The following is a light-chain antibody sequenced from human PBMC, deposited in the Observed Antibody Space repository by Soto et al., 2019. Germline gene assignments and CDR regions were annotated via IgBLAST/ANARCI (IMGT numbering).Light chain of an antibody. V-gene: IGKV3-20*01. CDR1: QAVSSIL. CDR3: QQHGTSPI. J-gene: IGKJ4*01. Sequence: EGVLTQAPGTLSLSPGERATLSCRASQAVSSILLAWYQQKPGQAPRLLIYGASSRATGIPDRFSGSGSGTDFTLTVSRLEPEDFAVYYCQQHGTSPIFGGGTKVDIK. CDR2: GAS.